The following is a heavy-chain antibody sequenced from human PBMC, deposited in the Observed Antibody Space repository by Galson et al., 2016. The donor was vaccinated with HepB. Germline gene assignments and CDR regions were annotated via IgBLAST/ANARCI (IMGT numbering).Heavy chain of an antibody. CDR2: TYYRSKWSS. D-gene: IGHD3-16*01. J-gene: IGHJ4*02. V-gene: IGHV6-1*01. Sequence: CAISGDSVSSNSAGWNWIRLSPSRGLEWLGRTYYRSKWSSDYAESVRSRITISADPSKDQFSLHLNSVTPEDTAVYYCTRVFLLGRGFNSWGQGTLVTVSS. CDR3: TRVFLLGRGFNS. CDR1: GDSVSSNSAG.